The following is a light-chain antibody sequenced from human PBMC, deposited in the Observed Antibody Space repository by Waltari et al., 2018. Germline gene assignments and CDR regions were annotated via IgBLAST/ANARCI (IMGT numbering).Light chain of an antibody. V-gene: IGKV1-39*01. Sequence: IQMTQSPSSLSAFVGDSVTITCRASQSITTLLNWYQQKPGKAPKLLIFGAHNVQSGVPSRFSGSGRGTDFTLSIRGLQPEDLATYYCQQSHDSPDTFGGGTRVEIK. CDR2: GAH. J-gene: IGKJ4*01. CDR1: QSITTL. CDR3: QQSHDSPDT.